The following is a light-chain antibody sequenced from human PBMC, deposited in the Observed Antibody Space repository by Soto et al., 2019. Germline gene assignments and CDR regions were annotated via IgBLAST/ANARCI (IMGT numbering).Light chain of an antibody. CDR1: QSVSSN. CDR3: QQYNNWPLT. J-gene: IGKJ1*01. CDR2: GAS. Sequence: EIVMTQSPATLSVSPGERATLSCRASQSVSSNLAWYQQKPGQAPRLLIYGASTRATGTPARFSGIGSGTEFTLTISSLQSQDFAVYYCQQYNNWPLTFGQGTKVEIK. V-gene: IGKV3-15*01.